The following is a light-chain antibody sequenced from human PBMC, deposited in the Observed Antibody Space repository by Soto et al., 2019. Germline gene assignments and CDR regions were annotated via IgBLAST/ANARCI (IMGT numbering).Light chain of an antibody. CDR3: QQYGTSLLT. V-gene: IGKV3-20*01. J-gene: IGKJ4*01. Sequence: EIVLTQSPGTLSLSPGERATRSCRASQSVSNSYLAWYQQKPGQAPRLLIYGASSRATGIPDRFSGSGSGTDFTLTISRLEPEDFAVYYCQQYGTSLLTFGGGTKVEIQ. CDR1: QSVSNSY. CDR2: GAS.